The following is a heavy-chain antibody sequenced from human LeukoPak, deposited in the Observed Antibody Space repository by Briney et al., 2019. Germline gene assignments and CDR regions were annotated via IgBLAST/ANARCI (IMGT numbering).Heavy chain of an antibody. CDR1: GFTFSSYA. D-gene: IGHD2-21*01. V-gene: IGHV3-23*01. Sequence: GGSLRLSCAASGFTFSSYAMSWVRQAPGKGLEWVSAISGSGGSTYYADSVKGRFTISRDISKNTLYLQMNSLRAEDTAVYYCAKELHIFYYYGMDVWGQGTTVTVSS. CDR3: AKELHIFYYYGMDV. CDR2: ISGSGGST. J-gene: IGHJ6*02.